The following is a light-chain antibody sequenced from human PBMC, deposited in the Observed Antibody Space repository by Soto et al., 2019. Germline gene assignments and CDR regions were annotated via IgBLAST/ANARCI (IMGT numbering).Light chain of an antibody. CDR1: QSVSSTY. J-gene: IGKJ1*01. CDR2: GAS. Sequence: EIVLTQSPGTLSLSPGERATLSCRASQSVSSTYLAWYQQKPGQAPRLLIYGASSRATDIPDRFSGSGSGTDFTLTISRLEPEDFAVYYCQQYGSSPGTFGQGTRWIS. V-gene: IGKV3-20*01. CDR3: QQYGSSPGT.